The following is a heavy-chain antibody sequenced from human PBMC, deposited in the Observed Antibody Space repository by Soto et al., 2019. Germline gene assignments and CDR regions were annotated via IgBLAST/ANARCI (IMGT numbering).Heavy chain of an antibody. CDR1: GGSISSGGYY. CDR2: MYYSGST. V-gene: IGHV4-31*03. CDR3: ARDMGGFTPTVTTFDY. J-gene: IGHJ4*02. Sequence: QVQLQESGPGLVKPSQTLSLTCTVSGGSISSGGYYWSWILQNPGKGLEWIGYMYYSGSTYYNPSRKSRVTIAVDTSKNQFSLKLSSVTAADTAVYYCARDMGGFTPTVTTFDYWGQGTLVTVSS. D-gene: IGHD4-17*01.